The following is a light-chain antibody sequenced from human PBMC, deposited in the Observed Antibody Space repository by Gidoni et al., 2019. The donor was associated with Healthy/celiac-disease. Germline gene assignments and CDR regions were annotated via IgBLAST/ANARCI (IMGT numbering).Light chain of an antibody. V-gene: IGLV4-69*01. CDR3: QTWGTGIRV. J-gene: IGLJ3*02. CDR2: LNSDGSH. Sequence: LVLTHSPSASASLGSSVKLTCTRSSGHSSYAIAWHQQQPEKGPRYLMKLNSDGSHSKGDGIPDRFSGSSSGAERYLTIASPQSEYEADYYCQTWGTGIRVVGGGTKLTVL. CDR1: SGHSSYA.